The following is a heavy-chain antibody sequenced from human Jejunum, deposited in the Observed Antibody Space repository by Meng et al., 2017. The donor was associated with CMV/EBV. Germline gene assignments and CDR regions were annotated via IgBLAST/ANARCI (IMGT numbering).Heavy chain of an antibody. CDR3: VRGVSPTEWPLEK. J-gene: IGHJ4*02. V-gene: IGHV4-59*01. Sequence: VAGGSISSYDWSWVRQSPGKGLEWLGYIHYSESTKYNPSLESRVTMSLDRSRNQFSLRLSSVTAADTAVYFCVRGVSPTEWPLEKWGQGTLVTVSS. D-gene: IGHD3-3*01. CDR1: GGSISSYD. CDR2: IHYSEST.